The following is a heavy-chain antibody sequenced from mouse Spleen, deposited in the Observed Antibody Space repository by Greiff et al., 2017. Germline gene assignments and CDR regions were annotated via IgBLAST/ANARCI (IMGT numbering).Heavy chain of an antibody. CDR3: ARDGGGNYWYFDV. J-gene: IGHJ1*01. D-gene: IGHD1-1*02. Sequence: VQLQQSGPELVKPGASVKISCKASGYTFTDYYMNWVKQSHGKSLEWIGDINPNNGGTSYNQKFKGKATLTVDKSSSTAYMELRSLTSEDSAVYYCARDGGGNYWYFDVWGAGTTVTVSS. CDR1: GYTFTDYY. CDR2: INPNNGGT. V-gene: IGHV1-26*01.